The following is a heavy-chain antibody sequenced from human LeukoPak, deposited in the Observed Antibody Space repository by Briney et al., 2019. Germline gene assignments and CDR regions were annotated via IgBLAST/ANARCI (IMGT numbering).Heavy chain of an antibody. CDR2: IKQDGSEN. CDR3: TRSQAGYYYFPLDC. Sequence: PGGSLRHSCAASGFTFSSNWMTWVRQAPGKGLEWVANIKQDGSENYYVDSVEGRFTICRDNAKNSLYLQMSSLRAEDTAVYYCTRSQAGYYYFPLDCWGQGTLVTVSS. D-gene: IGHD3-22*01. CDR1: GFTFSSNW. V-gene: IGHV3-7*01. J-gene: IGHJ4*02.